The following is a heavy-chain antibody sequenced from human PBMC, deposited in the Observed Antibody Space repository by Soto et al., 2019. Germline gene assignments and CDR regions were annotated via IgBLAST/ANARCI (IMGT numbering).Heavy chain of an antibody. CDR3: ARYCSGGSCHYYYYGMDV. CDR1: GYTFTSYG. Sequence: QVQLVQSGAEVKKPGASVKVSCKASGYTFTSYGISWVRQAPGQGLEWMGWISAYNGNTNYAQKLQGRVTMTTDTSTSTAYMEPRSLRSDDTAVYYCARYCSGGSCHYYYYGMDVWGQGTTVTVSS. CDR2: ISAYNGNT. V-gene: IGHV1-18*01. D-gene: IGHD2-15*01. J-gene: IGHJ6*02.